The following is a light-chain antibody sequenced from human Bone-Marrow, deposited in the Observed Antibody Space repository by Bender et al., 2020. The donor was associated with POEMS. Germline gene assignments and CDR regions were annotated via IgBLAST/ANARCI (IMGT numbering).Light chain of an antibody. V-gene: IGLV2-14*02. J-gene: IGLJ1*01. CDR3: SSYTAGSKV. CDR2: DVT. CDR1: SSGVGIYGL. Sequence: QSALTQPASVSGSPGQSITISCIETSSGVGIYGLVSWYQQLPDKAPRLIIYDVTNRPSGVSDRFSGSKSGNTASLTISGLQAEDEADYYCSSYTAGSKVFGTGTKVTVV.